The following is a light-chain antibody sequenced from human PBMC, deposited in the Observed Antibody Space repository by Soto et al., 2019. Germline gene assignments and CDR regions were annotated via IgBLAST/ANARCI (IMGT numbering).Light chain of an antibody. CDR3: QQYDNWPSVT. CDR1: QGISSW. J-gene: IGKJ4*01. Sequence: DIQMSQSPSSVSASVGDRVTITCRASQGISSWLAWYQQKPGKAPKLLIYGASSLQSGVPSRFSGSGSGTEFTLTISSLQSEDFAIYYCQQYDNWPSVTFGGGTKVDTK. CDR2: GAS. V-gene: IGKV1-12*02.